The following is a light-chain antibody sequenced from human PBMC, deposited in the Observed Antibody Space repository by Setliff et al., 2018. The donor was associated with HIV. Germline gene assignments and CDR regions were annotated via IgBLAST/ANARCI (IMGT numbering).Light chain of an antibody. CDR2: DNN. J-gene: IGLJ1*01. Sequence: QSVLTQPPSVSAAPGQKVTISCSGSSSNIGNNYVTWYQQLPGTAPKVLIYDNNKRPSGIPDRFSGSKSGTSATLGITGLQTGDEADYYCGAWDTSLTTRYVFGTGTRSPS. V-gene: IGLV1-51*01. CDR1: SSNIGNNY. CDR3: GAWDTSLTTRYV.